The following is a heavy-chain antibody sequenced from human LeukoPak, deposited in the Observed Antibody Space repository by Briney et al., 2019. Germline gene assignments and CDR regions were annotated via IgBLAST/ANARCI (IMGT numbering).Heavy chain of an antibody. CDR1: GDSISSYY. D-gene: IGHD3-10*01. Sequence: SETLSLTCTVSGDSISSYYWSWTRLPPGKGLEWLGEIKHSGSTNYNPSLKSRVTISVDTSKNQFTLKLSSVTTADTAVYYCARDSAFYYGSGSYHYYYYYYMDVWGKGTTVTVSS. CDR2: IKHSGST. CDR3: ARDSAFYYGSGSYHYYYYYYMDV. J-gene: IGHJ6*03. V-gene: IGHV4-34*01.